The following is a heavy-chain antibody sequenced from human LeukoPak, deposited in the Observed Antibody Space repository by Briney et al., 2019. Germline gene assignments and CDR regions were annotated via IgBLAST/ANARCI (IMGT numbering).Heavy chain of an antibody. V-gene: IGHV3-74*01. CDR3: ARAFRYFDWLLLY. CDR1: GFTFSSYW. J-gene: IGHJ4*02. Sequence: GGSLRLSCAASGFTFSSYWMHWVRQAPGKGQVWVSRINSDGSSTSYADSVKGRFTISRDNAKNTLYLQMNSLRAEDTAVYYCARAFRYFDWLLLYWGQGTLVTVSS. CDR2: INSDGSST. D-gene: IGHD3-9*01.